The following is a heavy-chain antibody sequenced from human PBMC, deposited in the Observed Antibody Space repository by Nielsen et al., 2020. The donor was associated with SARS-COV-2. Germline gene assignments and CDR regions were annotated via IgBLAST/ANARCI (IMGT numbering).Heavy chain of an antibody. Sequence: SETLSLTCTVSGGSISSGDYYWSWIRQPPGKGLEWIGYIYYSGSTYYNPSLKSRVTISVDTSKNQFSLKLSSVTAADTAVYYCARLIVVSSAFDIWGQGTMVTVSS. CDR2: IYYSGST. J-gene: IGHJ3*02. D-gene: IGHD3-22*01. CDR1: GGSISSGDYY. V-gene: IGHV4-30-4*01. CDR3: ARLIVVSSAFDI.